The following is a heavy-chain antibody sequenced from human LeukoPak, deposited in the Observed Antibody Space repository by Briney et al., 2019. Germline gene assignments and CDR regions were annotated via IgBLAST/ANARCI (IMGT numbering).Heavy chain of an antibody. CDR2: IFTGGGT. CDR1: GFSVRTNF. Sequence: GGSLRLSCAVSGFSVRTNFMSWVRQAPGKGLEWVSVIFTGGGTDHADSVKGRFTTSRDNSKNTLSLQMNSLRAEDTAIYYCTRSGYRHPYHFDSWGQGTLVTVSS. V-gene: IGHV3-53*01. CDR3: TRSGYRHPYHFDS. J-gene: IGHJ4*02. D-gene: IGHD3-22*01.